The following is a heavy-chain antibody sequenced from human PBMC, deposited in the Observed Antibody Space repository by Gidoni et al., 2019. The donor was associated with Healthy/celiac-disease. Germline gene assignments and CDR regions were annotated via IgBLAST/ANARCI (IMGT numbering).Heavy chain of an antibody. D-gene: IGHD6-19*01. CDR1: GFTFSSDS. J-gene: IGHJ4*02. V-gene: IGHV3-48*01. CDR3: ARDSRGWPYYFDY. Sequence: EVQLVESGGGLVQPGGSLRLSCAASGFTFSSDSMNCVRQAPGKGLEWVSYISSSSSTIYYADSVKGRFTISRDNAKNSLYLQMNSLRAEDTAVYYCARDSRGWPYYFDYWGQGTLVTVSS. CDR2: ISSSSSTI.